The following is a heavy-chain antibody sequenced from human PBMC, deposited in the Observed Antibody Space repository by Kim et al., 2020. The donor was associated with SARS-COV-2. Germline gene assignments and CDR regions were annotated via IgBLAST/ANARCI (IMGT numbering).Heavy chain of an antibody. CDR2: ITDSGNT. Sequence: SETLSLTCAVYGESFSGHYWSWIRQPPGKGLEWIGEITDSGNTNYNASLKSRVTISVDTSRNQFSLQLPSLTAADTAVSYCPSKDCTAVVCYAAYWGQGT. D-gene: IGHD2-8*02. V-gene: IGHV4-34*01. CDR1: GESFSGHY. CDR3: PSKDCTAVVCYAAY. J-gene: IGHJ4*02.